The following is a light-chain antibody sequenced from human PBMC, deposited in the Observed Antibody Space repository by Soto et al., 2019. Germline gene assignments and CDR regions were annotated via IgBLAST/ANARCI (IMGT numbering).Light chain of an antibody. V-gene: IGKV3-20*01. CDR3: PQYGSSSLT. CDR2: GAS. CDR1: QSVSSSY. Sequence: EIVLTQSPGTLSLSPGERATLSCRASQSVSSSYLAWYQQKPGQAPRLLIYGASSSATGIPDRFSGSGSGTDFTLTISRLEPEDFAVYYCPQYGSSSLTFGQGTRLEIK. J-gene: IGKJ5*01.